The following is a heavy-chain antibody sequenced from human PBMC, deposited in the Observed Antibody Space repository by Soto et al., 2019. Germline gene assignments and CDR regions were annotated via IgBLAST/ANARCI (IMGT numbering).Heavy chain of an antibody. CDR1: GGSISSGDYY. J-gene: IGHJ3*02. D-gene: IGHD3-22*01. CDR2: IYYSGST. CDR3: ARTYDGSGPNSGGYGFDI. V-gene: IGHV4-61*08. Sequence: TLSLTCTVSGGSISSGDYYWSWIRQPPGKGLEWIAYIYYSGSTSYNPSLKSRVSISLDTSKNQFSLKLSSVTAADTAVYYCARTYDGSGPNSGGYGFDIWGQGTMVTVSS.